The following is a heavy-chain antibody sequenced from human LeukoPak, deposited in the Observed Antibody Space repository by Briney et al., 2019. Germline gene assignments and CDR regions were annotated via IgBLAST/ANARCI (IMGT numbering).Heavy chain of an antibody. CDR2: IYYSGST. D-gene: IGHD5-18*01. CDR1: GGSISSYY. J-gene: IGHJ4*02. V-gene: IGHV4-59*01. Sequence: PSETLSLTCTVSGGSISSYYWSWIRQPPGKGLEWVGYIYYSGSTNYNPSFKSRVTISVDTSKNQFSLKLSSVTAADTAVYYCARGAYTYGHPPSLDYWGQGTLVTVSS. CDR3: ARGAYTYGHPPSLDY.